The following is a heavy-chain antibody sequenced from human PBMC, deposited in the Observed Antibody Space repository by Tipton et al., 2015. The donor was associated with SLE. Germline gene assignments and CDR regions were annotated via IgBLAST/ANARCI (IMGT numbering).Heavy chain of an antibody. CDR2: VHYSGTT. CDR3: ARGRRGTAAGDYYYYYMDV. J-gene: IGHJ6*03. V-gene: IGHV4-59*08. D-gene: IGHD6-13*01. Sequence: TLSLTCTVSRGSITSYYWSWIRQPPGKGLEWIAYVHYSGTTNYNPSLRSRVTISIDTSESQFSLKLRSVTAADTGIYYCARGRRGTAAGDYYYYYMDVWGKGTTVTVSS. CDR1: RGSITSYY.